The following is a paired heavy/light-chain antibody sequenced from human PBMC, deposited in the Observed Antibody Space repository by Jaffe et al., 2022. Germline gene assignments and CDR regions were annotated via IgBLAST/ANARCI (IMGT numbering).Light chain of an antibody. Sequence: QPVLTQSPSASASLGASVKLTCTLSSGHSSSAIAWHQQRPEKGPRYLMKVNSDGSHNKGDGIPDRFSGSSSGAERYLTISSLQSEDEADYYCQTWGSGFNWVFGGGTKLTVL. CDR1: SGHSSSA. CDR3: QTWGSGFNWV. J-gene: IGLJ3*02. V-gene: IGLV4-69*01. CDR2: VNSDGSH.
Heavy chain of an antibody. J-gene: IGHJ6*03. CDR2: INSDGSGT. D-gene: IGHD3-22*01. V-gene: IGHV3-74*01. CDR3: ARSTYYYDSRGSGPYYYYYMDV. Sequence: EVQLVESGGGLVQPGGSLRLSCAASGFTFNSYWMHWVRQAPGKGLVWVSRINSDGSGTGYADSVKGRFTISRDNARNTLYLQMNSLRAEDTAVFYCARSTYYYDSRGSGPYYYYYMDVWGKGTTVTVSS. CDR1: GFTFNSYW.